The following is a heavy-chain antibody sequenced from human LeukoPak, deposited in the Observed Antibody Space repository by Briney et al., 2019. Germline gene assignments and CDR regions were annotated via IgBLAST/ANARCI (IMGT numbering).Heavy chain of an antibody. CDR1: GFTFRSHA. D-gene: IGHD3-10*01. J-gene: IGHJ4*02. CDR2: IYENGGTT. V-gene: IGHV3-23*01. Sequence: GGSLRLSCVGSGFTFRSHAMSWVRQAPEKGLEFVSGIYENGGTTYYADSVKGRFSISRDNSKNTLYLQMNSLRAEDTAVYYCASPIHSGSYYPYDYWGQGTLVTVSS. CDR3: ASPIHSGSYYPYDY.